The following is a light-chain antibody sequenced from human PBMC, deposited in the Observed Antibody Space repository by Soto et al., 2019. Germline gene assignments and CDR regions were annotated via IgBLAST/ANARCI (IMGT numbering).Light chain of an antibody. CDR2: DAS. V-gene: IGKV1-5*01. CDR1: QNIRNW. J-gene: IGKJ1*01. Sequence: DIQMTQSPSTLSASIGDRVTITCLASQNIRNWLAWYQQKPGKAPKLLIYDASTLESGVPSRFSGSRSGTEFTLTISSLQPDDFATYYCQQYNSYSWTFGQGTKVDIK. CDR3: QQYNSYSWT.